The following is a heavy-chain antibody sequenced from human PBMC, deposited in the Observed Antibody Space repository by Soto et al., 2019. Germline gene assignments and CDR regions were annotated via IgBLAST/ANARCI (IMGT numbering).Heavy chain of an antibody. CDR3: ARDHSGYDSYWFDP. Sequence: QVQLVQSGAEVKKPGSSVKVSCKASGGTFSSYAISWVRQAPGQGLEWMGGIIPIFGTANYAQKFQGRVTITADETTSIAYMELSSLRSEDTAVYYCARDHSGYDSYWFDPWGQGTLVTVSS. D-gene: IGHD5-12*01. CDR1: GGTFSSYA. CDR2: IIPIFGTA. V-gene: IGHV1-69*01. J-gene: IGHJ5*02.